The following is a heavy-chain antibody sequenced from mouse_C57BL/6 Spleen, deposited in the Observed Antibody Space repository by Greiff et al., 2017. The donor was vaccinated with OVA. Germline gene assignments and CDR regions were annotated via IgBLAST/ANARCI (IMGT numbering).Heavy chain of an antibody. CDR2: IYPGDGDT. CDR1: GYAFSSSW. Sequence: VQLQQSGPELVKPGASVKISCKASGYAFSSSWMNWVKQRPGKGLEWIGRIYPGDGDTNYNGKFKGKATLTADKSSSTAYMQLSSLTSEDSAVYFCAREKDRGYYFDYWGQGTTLTVSS. V-gene: IGHV1-82*01. CDR3: AREKDRGYYFDY. J-gene: IGHJ2*01.